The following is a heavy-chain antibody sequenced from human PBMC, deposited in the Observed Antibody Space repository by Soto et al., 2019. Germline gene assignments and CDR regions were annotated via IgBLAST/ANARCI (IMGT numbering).Heavy chain of an antibody. CDR3: AVVVAATFYGMDV. V-gene: IGHV1-69*13. CDR2: IIPISGTA. CDR1: GGTFSSYA. D-gene: IGHD2-15*01. J-gene: IGHJ6*02. Sequence: SVKVSRKASGGTFSSYAISWVRQAPGQGLEWMGGIIPISGTANYAQKFQGRVTITADESTSTAYMELSSLRSEDTAVYYCAVVVAATFYGMDVWGQGTTVTVSS.